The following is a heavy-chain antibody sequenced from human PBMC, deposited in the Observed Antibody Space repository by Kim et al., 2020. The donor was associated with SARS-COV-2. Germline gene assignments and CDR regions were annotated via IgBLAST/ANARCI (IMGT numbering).Heavy chain of an antibody. V-gene: IGHV3-7*01. Sequence: SDKNFVDSVQWRFTLSRDNAENSLFLQMNGLTAEDTAVYYCAGGGRTRVDYWGQGTLVTVSS. CDR2: SDK. J-gene: IGHJ4*02. CDR3: AGGGRTRVDY. D-gene: IGHD5-12*01.